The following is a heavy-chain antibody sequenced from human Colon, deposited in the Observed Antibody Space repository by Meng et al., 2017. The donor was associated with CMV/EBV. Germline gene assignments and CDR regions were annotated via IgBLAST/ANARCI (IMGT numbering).Heavy chain of an antibody. CDR3: ARAGGHRPFDD. CDR2: TYKSGRT. Sequence: TGSGDSISSGKSYWNWIRQPPGKGLEWLGYTYKSGRTYYNPSLRSRLTISVDTSKNQFSLNVSSVTVADTAVYYCARAGGHRPFDDWGQGTLVTVSS. J-gene: IGHJ4*02. D-gene: IGHD2-15*01. V-gene: IGHV4-30-4*01. CDR1: GDSISSGKSY.